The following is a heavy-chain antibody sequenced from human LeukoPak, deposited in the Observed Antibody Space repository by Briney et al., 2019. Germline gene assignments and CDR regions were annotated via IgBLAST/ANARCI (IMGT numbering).Heavy chain of an antibody. Sequence: GGSLRLSCAASGFTFSSYGMHWVRQAPGKGLEWVAFIRYDGSNKYYADSVKGRFTISRDNSKNTLYLQMNSLRAEDTAVYYCAILGYCSSTSCYNSLSFDYWGQGTLVTVSS. CDR1: GFTFSSYG. V-gene: IGHV3-30*02. D-gene: IGHD2-2*02. CDR3: AILGYCSSTSCYNSLSFDY. CDR2: IRYDGSNK. J-gene: IGHJ4*02.